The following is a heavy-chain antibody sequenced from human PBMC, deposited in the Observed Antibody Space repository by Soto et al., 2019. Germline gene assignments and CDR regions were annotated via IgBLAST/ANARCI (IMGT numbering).Heavy chain of an antibody. Sequence: QVQLVESGGGVVQPGRSLRLSCAASGFTFSSYAMHWVRQAPGKGLEWVAVISYDGSDKYYADSVKGRFTISRDNSKNTLYLQMNRLIAGDTAVYYCARYIVVVTATYAFDIWGQGTMVTVSS. CDR3: ARYIVVVTATYAFDI. J-gene: IGHJ3*02. CDR1: GFTFSSYA. V-gene: IGHV3-30-3*01. CDR2: ISYDGSDK. D-gene: IGHD2-21*02.